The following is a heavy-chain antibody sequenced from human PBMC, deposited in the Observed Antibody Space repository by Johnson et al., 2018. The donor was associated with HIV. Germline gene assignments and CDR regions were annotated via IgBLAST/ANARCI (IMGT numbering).Heavy chain of an antibody. Sequence: VQLVESGGGVVRPGGSLRLSCAASGFTFDDYGMSWVRQAPGKGLEWVGRIRSKANSYATTYAAPVKGRFTISRDDSKNTAYLQMNSLKTEDTAVYCCPRRRDLVAFDIWGQGTMVTVSS. V-gene: IGHV3-73*01. CDR1: GFTFDDYG. CDR2: IRSKANSYAT. CDR3: PRRRDLVAFDI. J-gene: IGHJ3*02.